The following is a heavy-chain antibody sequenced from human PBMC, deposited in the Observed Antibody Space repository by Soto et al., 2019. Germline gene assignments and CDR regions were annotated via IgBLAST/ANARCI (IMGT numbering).Heavy chain of an antibody. CDR1: GGSISSAGYY. V-gene: IGHV4-31*03. CDR3: ATKPNGLCYFDY. Sequence: QVQLQESGPGLVQPSQTLSLTCTVSGGSISSAGYYWSWIRQHPGKGLEWIGYIYSSGVTYYDPSLKSRVTRSVDMSKNQFSLRLSSVTAADTAVYYCATKPNGLCYFDYWGQGALVTVSS. CDR2: IYSSGVT. J-gene: IGHJ4*02. D-gene: IGHD2-8*01.